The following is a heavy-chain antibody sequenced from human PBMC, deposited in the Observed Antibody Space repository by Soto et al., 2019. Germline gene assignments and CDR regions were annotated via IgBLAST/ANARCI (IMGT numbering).Heavy chain of an antibody. J-gene: IGHJ6*02. V-gene: IGHV4-31*03. CDR3: ARDRGYSYGNPYYYYYGMDV. CDR2: IYYSGST. D-gene: IGHD5-18*01. Sequence: SETLSLTCTVSGGSISSGGYYWSWIRQHPGKGLEWIGYIYYSGSTHYNPSLKSRVTISVDTSKNQFSLKLSSVTAADTAVYYCARDRGYSYGNPYYYYYGMDVWGQGTTVTVPS. CDR1: GGSISSGGYY.